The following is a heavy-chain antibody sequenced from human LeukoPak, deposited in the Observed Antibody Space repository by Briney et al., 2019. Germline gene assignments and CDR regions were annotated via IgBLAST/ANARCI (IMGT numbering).Heavy chain of an antibody. CDR3: ARVEKYQVHRLLPYLLFDY. D-gene: IGHD2-2*02. J-gene: IGHJ4*02. V-gene: IGHV4-34*01. CDR2: INHSGST. CDR1: GGSFSGYY. Sequence: SETLSLTCAVYGGSFSGYYWNWIRQPPGKGLEWIGEINHSGSTNYNPSLKSRVTFSVDTSKNQFPLKLTSVTTADTAVYHCARVEKYQVHRLLPYLLFDYWGQGTLVTVSS.